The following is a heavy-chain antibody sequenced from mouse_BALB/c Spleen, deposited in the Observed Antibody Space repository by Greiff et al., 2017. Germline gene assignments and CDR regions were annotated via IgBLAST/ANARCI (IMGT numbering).Heavy chain of an antibody. CDR1: GFNIKDYY. V-gene: IGHV14-1*02. CDR3: ASGAY. CDR2: IDPENGNT. J-gene: IGHJ3*01. Sequence: DVQLQESGAELVRPGALVKLSCKASGFNIKDYYMHWVKQRPEQGLEWIGWIDPENGNTIYDPKFQGKASITADTSSNTAYLQLSSLTSEDTAVYYCASGAYWGQGTLVTVSA.